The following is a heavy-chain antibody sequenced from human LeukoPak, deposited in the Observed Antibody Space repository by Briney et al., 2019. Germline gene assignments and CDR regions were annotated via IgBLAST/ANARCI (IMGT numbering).Heavy chain of an antibody. CDR2: ISGSGGST. CDR3: AKDCSGGSCSDY. V-gene: IGHV3-23*01. J-gene: IGHJ4*02. D-gene: IGHD2-15*01. Sequence: GGSLILSCAASGFTFSSYAMNWVRQAPGKGLEWVSGISGSGGSTYYADSVKGRFTISRDNSKNTLYLQMNSLRAEDTAVYYCAKDCSGGSCSDYWGQGTLVTVSS. CDR1: GFTFSSYA.